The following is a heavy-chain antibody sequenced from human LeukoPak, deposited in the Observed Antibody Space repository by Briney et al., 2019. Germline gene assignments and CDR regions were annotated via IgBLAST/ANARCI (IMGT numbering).Heavy chain of an antibody. V-gene: IGHV4-59*01. CDR1: GGSISSYY. D-gene: IGHD4-23*01. Sequence: SETLSLTCTVSGGSISSYYWSWIRQPPGKGLEWIGYIYYSGSTNYNPSLKSRVTISVDTSKSQFSLKLSSVTAADTAVYYCARSYGGNSAFDYWGQGTLVTVSS. J-gene: IGHJ4*02. CDR2: IYYSGST. CDR3: ARSYGGNSAFDY.